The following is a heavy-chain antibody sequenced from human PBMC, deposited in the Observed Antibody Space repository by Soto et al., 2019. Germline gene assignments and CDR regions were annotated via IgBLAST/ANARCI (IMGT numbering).Heavy chain of an antibody. V-gene: IGHV5-10-1*01. J-gene: IGHJ5*02. Sequence: GESLKISCKGSGFSFTNYWISWVRQMPGKGLEWMGNIDPVDSYANYSPSFQGHVTFSVDTSISTAYLQWSSLKASDTALYFCARIQSIARNWFDPWGQGTLVTVSS. CDR3: ARIQSIARNWFDP. CDR2: IDPVDSYA. D-gene: IGHD6-13*01. CDR1: GFSFTNYW.